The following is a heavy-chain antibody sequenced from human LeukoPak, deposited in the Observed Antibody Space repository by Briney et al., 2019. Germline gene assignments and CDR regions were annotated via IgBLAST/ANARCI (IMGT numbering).Heavy chain of an antibody. V-gene: IGHV3-33*01. J-gene: IGHJ4*02. Sequence: GGAPRLSCAASGFTFSSYGMPRGRPAPGKGRGWVAVIWYDGSNKYYADSVKGRFTISRDNSKNTLYLQMNSLRAEDTAVYYCARAGELWGSGWTVFDYWGQGTLVTVSS. CDR3: ARAGELWGSGWTVFDY. D-gene: IGHD6-19*01. CDR2: IWYDGSNK. CDR1: GFTFSSYG.